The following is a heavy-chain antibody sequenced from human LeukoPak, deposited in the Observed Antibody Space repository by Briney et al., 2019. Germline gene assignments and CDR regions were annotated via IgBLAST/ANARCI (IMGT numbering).Heavy chain of an antibody. J-gene: IGHJ4*02. V-gene: IGHV4-39*07. Sequence: PETLSLTCTVSGGSISSSSYYWGWIRQPPGKGLEWIGSIYYSGSTYYNPSLKSRVTISVDTSKNQFSLKLSSVTAADTAVYYCARDPLYYDFWSGYSPHYYFDYWGQGTLVTVSS. D-gene: IGHD3-3*01. CDR3: ARDPLYYDFWSGYSPHYYFDY. CDR2: IYYSGST. CDR1: GGSISSSSYY.